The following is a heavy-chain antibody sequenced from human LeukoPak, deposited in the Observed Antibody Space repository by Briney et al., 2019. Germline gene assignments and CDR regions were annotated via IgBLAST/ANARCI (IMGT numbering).Heavy chain of an antibody. CDR2: INPNSGGT. V-gene: IGHV1-2*02. Sequence: GASVKVSCKASGYTFTGYYMHWVRQAPGQGLEWMGWINPNSGGTNYAQKFQGRVTMTRDTSISTAYMELSRLRSDDTAVYYCARDRVRGVNWFDPWGQGTLVTVSS. D-gene: IGHD3-10*01. CDR3: ARDRVRGVNWFDP. CDR1: GYTFTGYY. J-gene: IGHJ5*02.